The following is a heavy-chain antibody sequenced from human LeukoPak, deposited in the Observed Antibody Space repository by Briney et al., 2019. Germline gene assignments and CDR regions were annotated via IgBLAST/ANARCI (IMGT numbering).Heavy chain of an antibody. V-gene: IGHV4-59*08. Sequence: SETLSLTCTVSGGSISSYYWSWIRQPPGKGLEWIGYIYYSGSTNYNPSLKSRVTISVDTSKNQFSLKLSSVTAADTAVYYCARLGGGWGFDYWGQGTLVTVSS. CDR1: GGSISSYY. CDR2: IYYSGST. CDR3: ARLGGGWGFDY. D-gene: IGHD3-16*01. J-gene: IGHJ4*02.